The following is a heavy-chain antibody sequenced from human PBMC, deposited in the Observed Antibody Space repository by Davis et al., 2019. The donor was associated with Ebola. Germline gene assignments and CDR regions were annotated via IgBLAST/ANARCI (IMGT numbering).Heavy chain of an antibody. D-gene: IGHD3-16*01. J-gene: IGHJ4*02. CDR2: ISYTGRT. CDR1: GSPFSTADFY. CDR3: ARVGFSYGHAVY. Sequence: PSETLSLTCTVSGSPFSTADFYWSWVRQPPGKGLEWIGYISYTGRTFHNPSLRSRVSMSVDTSKKQFSLNLTSVTVADSATYFCARVGFSYGHAVYWGQGTLVTVSS. V-gene: IGHV4-30-4*08.